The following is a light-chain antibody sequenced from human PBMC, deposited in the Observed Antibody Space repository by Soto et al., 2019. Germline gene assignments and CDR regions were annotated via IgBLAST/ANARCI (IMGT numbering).Light chain of an antibody. CDR2: DAS. Sequence: EIVLTHSPGTLSLSPGESATLSCRASQSISDNYLAWYQQKPGQAPRLVIYDASSRATGIPDRFSGSGSGTDFTRTISRLEPEDFAVYYCQQYNRSPLTFGQGTKVEIK. V-gene: IGKV3-20*01. CDR3: QQYNRSPLT. CDR1: QSISDNY. J-gene: IGKJ1*01.